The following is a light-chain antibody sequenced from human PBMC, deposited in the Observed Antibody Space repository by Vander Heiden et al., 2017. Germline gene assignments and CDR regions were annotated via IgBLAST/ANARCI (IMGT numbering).Light chain of an antibody. J-gene: IGLJ2*01. CDR1: SSDVGSYNL. CDR3: CSDAGSSTSVV. V-gene: IGLV2-23*02. Sequence: QSALTQPASVSGSPGQSITISCTGTSSDVGSYNLVSWYQQHPGKAPKLMIYEVSKRPSGVSNRFSGSKSGNTASLTISWLQAEDKSDYYCCSDAGSSTSVVFGGVTKLTVL. CDR2: EVS.